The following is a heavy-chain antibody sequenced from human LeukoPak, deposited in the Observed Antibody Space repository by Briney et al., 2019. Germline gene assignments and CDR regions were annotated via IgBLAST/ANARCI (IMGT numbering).Heavy chain of an antibody. CDR3: ARDREGVFDY. J-gene: IGHJ4*02. V-gene: IGHV3-33*01. CDR2: ICYDGSNK. D-gene: IGHD3-10*01. CDR1: GFTFSSYG. Sequence: PGGSLRLSCAASGFTFSSYGMHWVRQAPGRGLEWVAVICYDGSNKYYADSVKGRFTISRDNSKNTLYLQMNSLRAEDTAVYYCARDREGVFDYWGQGTLVTVSS.